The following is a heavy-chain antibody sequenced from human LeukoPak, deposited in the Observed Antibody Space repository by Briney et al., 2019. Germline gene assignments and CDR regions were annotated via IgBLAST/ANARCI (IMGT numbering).Heavy chain of an antibody. D-gene: IGHD1-26*01. CDR1: GFTFSSYE. CDR3: ARDIGGGCYKSAVGFLDY. V-gene: IGHV3-48*03. Sequence: GGSLRLSCAASGFTFSSYEMNWVRQAPGKGLEWVSYISSSGSSIYYADSVKGRFTISRDNAKNSLFLQMNGLRAEDTAVYYCARDIGGGCYKSAVGFLDYWGQGTLVTVSS. CDR2: ISSSGSSI. J-gene: IGHJ4*02.